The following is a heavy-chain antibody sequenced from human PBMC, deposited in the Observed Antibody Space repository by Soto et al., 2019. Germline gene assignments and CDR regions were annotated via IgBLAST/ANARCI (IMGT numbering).Heavy chain of an antibody. J-gene: IGHJ4*02. CDR3: ARQTYYYDSSGYYPDY. V-gene: IGHV5-51*01. CDR2: IYPGDSDT. D-gene: IGHD3-22*01. CDR1: GYSFTSYW. Sequence: PGESLKISCKGSGYSFTSYWIGWVRQMPGKGLEWMGIIYPGDSDTRYSPSFQGQVTISADKSISTAYLQWSSLKASDTAMYYCARQTYYYDSSGYYPDYWGQGTLVTVSS.